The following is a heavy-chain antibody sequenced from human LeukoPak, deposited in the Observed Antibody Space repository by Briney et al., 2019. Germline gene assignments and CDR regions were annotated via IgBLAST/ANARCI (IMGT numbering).Heavy chain of an antibody. CDR3: ARDSRTYYDFWSGYYNFDY. CDR1: GSTFSSYS. J-gene: IGHJ4*02. Sequence: GGSLRSSCPAPGSTFSSYSINWFRKAPGKGRKWASSISSSSSYIYYADSVKGRFTISRDNAKNSLYLQMNSLRAEDTAVYYCARDSRTYYDFWSGYYNFDYWGQGTLVTVSS. CDR2: ISSSSSYI. D-gene: IGHD3-3*01. V-gene: IGHV3-21*01.